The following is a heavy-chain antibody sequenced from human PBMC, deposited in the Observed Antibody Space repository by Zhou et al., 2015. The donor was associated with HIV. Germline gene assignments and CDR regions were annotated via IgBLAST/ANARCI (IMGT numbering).Heavy chain of an antibody. Sequence: QVQLVQSGAEVKKPGSSVKVSCKASGGTFGNHGVSWVRQAPGQGLEWMGGIIPVFGTAKYAQKFQGRVSITADRSTSIAYMDLRSLRSDDTAVYYCARDRGAARPEWRYFDLWGRGTLVTVSS. CDR3: ARDRGAARPEWRYFDL. J-gene: IGHJ2*01. CDR1: GGTFGNHG. D-gene: IGHD6-6*01. CDR2: IIPVFGTA. V-gene: IGHV1-69*06.